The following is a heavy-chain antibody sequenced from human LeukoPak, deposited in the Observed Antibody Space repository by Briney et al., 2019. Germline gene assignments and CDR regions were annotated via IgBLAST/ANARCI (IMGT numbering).Heavy chain of an antibody. CDR2: IKQDGSEK. CDR3: ARSGSGYFDY. Sequence: PGGSLSLSCAASGITLSVYWMSWVRQAPGKGLEWVANIKQDGSEKYYRDSVQGRFTISRDNAKNSLYLQMNSLRAEDTAVYYCARSGSGYFDYWGQGSLVTVSS. CDR1: GITLSVYW. V-gene: IGHV3-7*01. J-gene: IGHJ4*02.